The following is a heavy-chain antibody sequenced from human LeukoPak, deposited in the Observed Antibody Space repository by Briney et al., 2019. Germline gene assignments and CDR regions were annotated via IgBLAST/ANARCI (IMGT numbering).Heavy chain of an antibody. Sequence: GRSLRLSCAASGFTFSSYAMHWVRQAPGKGLEWVSSISSSSSYIYYADSVKGRFTISRDNAKNSLYLQMNSLRAEDTAVYYCARGIRYDSSGSVYWGQGTLVTVSS. CDR3: ARGIRYDSSGSVY. D-gene: IGHD3-22*01. V-gene: IGHV3-21*01. J-gene: IGHJ4*02. CDR1: GFTFSSYA. CDR2: ISSSSSYI.